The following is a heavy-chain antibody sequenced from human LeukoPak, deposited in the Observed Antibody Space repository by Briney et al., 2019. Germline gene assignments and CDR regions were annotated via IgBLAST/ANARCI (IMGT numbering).Heavy chain of an antibody. D-gene: IGHD1-26*01. Sequence: SETLSLTFTVSGGSISGYYWSWIRQPPGKVVEWIGYIYSSGTTSYSPSLKSRVTMSMDTSKNHFFLRLSSVTAADTAVYYCARGATSWNFWGQGTLVTVSS. CDR1: GGSISGYY. CDR3: ARGATSWNF. V-gene: IGHV4-59*08. CDR2: IYSSGTT. J-gene: IGHJ4*02.